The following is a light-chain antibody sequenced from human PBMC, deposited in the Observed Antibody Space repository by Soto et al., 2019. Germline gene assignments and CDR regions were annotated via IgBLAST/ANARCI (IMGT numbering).Light chain of an antibody. J-gene: IGKJ4*01. Sequence: DIQMTQSPSSLSASVGDRVTITCRASQSISSYLNWYQQKPGKAPKLLIYAASSLQSGVPSRFSGSGSGTDFTLTIRSLQPEDFATYYCQQSYSTLALTFGGGTTGDIK. CDR2: AAS. V-gene: IGKV1-39*01. CDR3: QQSYSTLALT. CDR1: QSISSY.